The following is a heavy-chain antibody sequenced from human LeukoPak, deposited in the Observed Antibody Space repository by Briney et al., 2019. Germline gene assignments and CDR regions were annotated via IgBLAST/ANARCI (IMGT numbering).Heavy chain of an antibody. CDR1: GFTFSKYA. D-gene: IGHD5-18*01. CDR3: ARPTQLWLSY. Sequence: GGSLRLSCAASGFTFSKYAMTWVRQAPGKGLEWVSAITARGTTTYYADSVKGRFTISRDNAKNSLYLQMNSLRAEDTAVYYCARPTQLWLSYWGQGTLVTVSS. CDR2: ITARGTTT. V-gene: IGHV3-23*01. J-gene: IGHJ4*02.